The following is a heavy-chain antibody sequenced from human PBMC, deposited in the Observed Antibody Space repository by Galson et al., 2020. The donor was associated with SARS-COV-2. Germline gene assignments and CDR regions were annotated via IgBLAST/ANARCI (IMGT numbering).Heavy chain of an antibody. D-gene: IGHD6-19*01. CDR3: ARGVGDPSAVARRWLAP. CDR1: DDSISSYY. J-gene: IGHJ5*02. CDR2: IYASGST. V-gene: IGHV4-4*07. Sequence: SETLSLTCTVSDDSISSYYWSWIRQPAGKGLEWIGRIYASGSTNDNPSLKSRVTMSLDTSKNQFSLNLTSVTAADTAVYYLARGVGDPSAVARRWLAPWGRGILITVSS.